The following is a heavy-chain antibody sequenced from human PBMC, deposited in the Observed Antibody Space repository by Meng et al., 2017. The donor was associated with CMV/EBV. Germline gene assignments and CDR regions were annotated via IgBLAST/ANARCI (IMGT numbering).Heavy chain of an antibody. CDR2: INHSGST. CDR1: GGSFSGYY. CDR3: ARVCYYDSSGYYYEGAYYFDY. V-gene: IGHV4-34*01. D-gene: IGHD3-22*01. J-gene: IGHJ4*02. Sequence: GSLRLSCAVYGGSFSGYYWSWIRQPPGKGLEWIGEINHSGSTNYNPSLKSRVTISVDTSKNQFPLKLSSVTAADTAVYYCARVCYYDSSGYYYEGAYYFDYWGQGTLVTVSS.